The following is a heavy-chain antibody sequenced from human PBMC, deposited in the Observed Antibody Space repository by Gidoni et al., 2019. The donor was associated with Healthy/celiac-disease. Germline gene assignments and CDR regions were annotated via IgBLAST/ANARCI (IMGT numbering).Heavy chain of an antibody. CDR3: ARDRGYEDY. V-gene: IGHV3-7*01. Sequence: EVQLVEAGGGLVQPGGSLRLSWAAAGFTFSSYWMSWVRQAPGKGLEWVANIKQDGSENYYVDSVKCRFTISRDNAKNSLYLQMNSLRAEDTAVYYCARDRGYEDYWGQGTLVTVSS. CDR2: IKQDGSEN. D-gene: IGHD6-13*01. CDR1: GFTFSSYW. J-gene: IGHJ4*02.